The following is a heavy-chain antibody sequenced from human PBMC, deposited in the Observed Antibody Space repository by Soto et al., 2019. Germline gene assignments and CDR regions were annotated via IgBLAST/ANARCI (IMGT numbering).Heavy chain of an antibody. Sequence: QVQLVESGGGVVQPGRSLRLSCVASGYTFSSNAVHWVRQAPGKGLEWVAVISFDENSKSYADFAKGRFTVSRDDSKNTLYMQMNSLKIEDTAVYYCAKDTSGPNGDIYYGLDAWGQGTTVTVSS. CDR1: GYTFSSNA. CDR2: ISFDENSK. D-gene: IGHD4-17*01. J-gene: IGHJ6*02. CDR3: AKDTSGPNGDIYYGLDA. V-gene: IGHV3-30*18.